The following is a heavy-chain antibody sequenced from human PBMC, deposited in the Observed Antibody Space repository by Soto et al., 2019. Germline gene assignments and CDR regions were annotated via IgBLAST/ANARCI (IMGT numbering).Heavy chain of an antibody. CDR1: GFTFSNYA. V-gene: IGHV3-23*01. CDR2: MSASGKST. CDR3: AKGGPYSNYELDY. Sequence: PGGSLRLSSAASGFTFSNYAMSWVRQVPGKGLEWVSAMSASGKSTYYADSVKGRFTISRDNFRDTLYVQMSSLRVEDTAVYYCAKGGPYSNYELDYWGQGTMVTVYS. J-gene: IGHJ4*02. D-gene: IGHD4-4*01.